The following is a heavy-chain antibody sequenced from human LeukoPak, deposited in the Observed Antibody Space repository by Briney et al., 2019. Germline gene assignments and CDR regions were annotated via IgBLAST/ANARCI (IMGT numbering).Heavy chain of an antibody. CDR3: ARLRYFDWLEGPDY. D-gene: IGHD3-9*01. Sequence: ASVKVSCKASGYTFTSYGISWVRQAPGQGLEWMGWISAYNGNTNYAQKLQGRVTMTTDTSTSTAYMELRSLRSDDTAVYYCARLRYFDWLEGPDYWGQGTLVTVSS. CDR2: ISAYNGNT. CDR1: GYTFTSYG. J-gene: IGHJ4*02. V-gene: IGHV1-18*01.